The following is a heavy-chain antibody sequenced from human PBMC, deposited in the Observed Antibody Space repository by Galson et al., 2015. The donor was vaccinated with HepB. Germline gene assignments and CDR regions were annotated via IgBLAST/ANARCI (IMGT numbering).Heavy chain of an antibody. CDR1: GFTFSSYS. CDR2: ISSSSSYI. J-gene: IGHJ4*02. V-gene: IGHV3-21*01. CDR3: ARVVAVAVPFDY. Sequence: SLRLSCAASGFTFSSYSMNWVRQAPGKGLEWVSSISSSSSYIYYADSVKGRFTISRDNAKNSLYLQTNSLRAEDTAVYYCARVVAVAVPFDYWGQGTLVTVSS. D-gene: IGHD6-19*01.